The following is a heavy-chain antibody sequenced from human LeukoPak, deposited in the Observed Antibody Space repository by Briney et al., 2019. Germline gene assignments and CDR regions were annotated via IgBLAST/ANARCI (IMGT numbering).Heavy chain of an antibody. D-gene: IGHD5-24*01. CDR3: ARVADGDKYGGRDY. J-gene: IGHJ4*02. CDR2: IINDGSST. Sequence: QAGGSLRLSCAASGFNSKNYWMHWVRQAPGKGLEWVSRIINDGSSTTYADSVKGRFTISRDNAKDTLYLQMNSLRVEDTAVYYCARVADGDKYGGRDYWGQGALVIVSS. CDR1: GFNSKNYW. V-gene: IGHV3-74*01.